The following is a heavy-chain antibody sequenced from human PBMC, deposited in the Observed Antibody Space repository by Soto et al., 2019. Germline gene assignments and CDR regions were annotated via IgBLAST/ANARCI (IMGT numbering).Heavy chain of an antibody. V-gene: IGHV1-69*12. CDR3: SADSGVLEF. J-gene: IGHJ4*02. Sequence: QVQLVQSGAEVKKPGSSVKVSCKASVGTLSNYAITWVRQAPGQVHERMGQIIPIFGTANYAQKFQCRVTITADESTSTAYMELGSLRSEDTAVYYCSADSGVLEFWGQGTLVTVSS. CDR2: IIPIFGTA. CDR1: VGTLSNYA. D-gene: IGHD4-17*01.